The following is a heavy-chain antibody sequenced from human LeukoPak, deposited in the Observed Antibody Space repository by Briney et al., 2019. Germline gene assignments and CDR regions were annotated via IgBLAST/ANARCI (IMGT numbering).Heavy chain of an antibody. CDR3: ARDPARTYYYGMDV. V-gene: IGHV3-33*01. J-gene: IGHJ6*02. CDR1: GFTFSSYG. CDR2: IWYDGSNK. Sequence: GGSLRLSCAASGFTFSSYGMHWVRQAPGKGLEWVAVIWYDGSNKYYADSVKGRFTISRDNSKNTLYLQMNSLRAEDTAVYYCARDPARTYYYGMDVWGQGTTVTVSS.